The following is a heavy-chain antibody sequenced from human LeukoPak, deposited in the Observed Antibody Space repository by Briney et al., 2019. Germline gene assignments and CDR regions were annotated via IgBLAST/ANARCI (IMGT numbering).Heavy chain of an antibody. J-gene: IGHJ4*02. CDR3: ARGGGLGD. Sequence: SETLSLTCAVYGGSLSGYYWSWTRQPPGKGLEWIGEINHSGSTNYNPSLKSRVTISVDTSKNQFSLKLSSVTAADTAVYYCARGGGLGDWGQGTLVTVSS. V-gene: IGHV4-34*01. D-gene: IGHD3-10*01. CDR2: INHSGST. CDR1: GGSLSGYY.